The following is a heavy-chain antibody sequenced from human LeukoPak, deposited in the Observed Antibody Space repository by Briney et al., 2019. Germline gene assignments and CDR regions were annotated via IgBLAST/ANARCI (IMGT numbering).Heavy chain of an antibody. J-gene: IGHJ4*03. D-gene: IGHD1-1*01. Sequence: SETLSLTCAVYGGSFTGYYWSWIRQPPGKGLQWIAEVNHRGDTNYNPSVRGRVTILVDTSKNQFSLKVTSLAAADTAVYYCARGPTISETGYFDYWGQGTLVTVSS. CDR1: GGSFTGYY. CDR3: ARGPTISETGYFDY. V-gene: IGHV4-34*01. CDR2: VNHRGDT.